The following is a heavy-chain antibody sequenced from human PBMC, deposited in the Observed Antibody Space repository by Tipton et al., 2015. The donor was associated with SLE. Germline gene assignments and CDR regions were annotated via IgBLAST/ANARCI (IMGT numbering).Heavy chain of an antibody. V-gene: IGHV3-9*01. CDR2: ISWNSGSL. CDR3: ARGSGRIAAPIDY. Sequence: SLRLSCTASGFTFEDHAMYWVRVGPGKGLEWVSVISWNSGSLGYADPVRGRFTISRDNTKNSLFLQMNSLRDDDTAFYYCARGSGRIAAPIDYWGQGALVTVSS. J-gene: IGHJ4*02. CDR1: GFTFEDHA. D-gene: IGHD6-13*01.